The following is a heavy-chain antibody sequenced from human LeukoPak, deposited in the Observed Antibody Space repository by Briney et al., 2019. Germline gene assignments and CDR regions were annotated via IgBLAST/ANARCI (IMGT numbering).Heavy chain of an antibody. CDR2: IYTSGST. CDR3: ARDPRIAAAPTVRP. CDR1: GGSISSGSYY. D-gene: IGHD6-13*01. J-gene: IGHJ5*02. V-gene: IGHV4-61*02. Sequence: SETLSLTCTVSGGSISSGSYYWSWIRQPAGKGLEWIGRIYTSGSTNYNPSLKSRVTISVDTSKNQFSLKLSSVTAADTAVYYCARDPRIAAAPTVRPWGQGTLVTVSS.